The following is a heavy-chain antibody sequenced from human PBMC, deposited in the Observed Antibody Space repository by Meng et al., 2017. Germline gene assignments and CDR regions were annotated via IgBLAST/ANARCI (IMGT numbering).Heavy chain of an antibody. Sequence: GESLKISCTASGFTFGDYAMSWVRQAPGKGLEWVSAISGSGGSTYYADSVKGRFTISRDNSKNTLYLQMNSLRAEDTAVYYCAKGRYDTDYWGQETLVTVSS. CDR2: ISGSGGST. CDR3: AKGRYDTDY. D-gene: IGHD3-22*01. J-gene: IGHJ4*02. CDR1: GFTFGDYA. V-gene: IGHV3-23*01.